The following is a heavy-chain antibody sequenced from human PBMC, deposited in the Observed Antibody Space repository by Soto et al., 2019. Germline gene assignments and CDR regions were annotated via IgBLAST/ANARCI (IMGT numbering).Heavy chain of an antibody. V-gene: IGHV4-30-4*01. CDR2: IYHTGTT. CDR3: ARVMAAMQNWLDP. D-gene: IGHD2-2*01. CDR1: GGCISSIDYF. Sequence: PSETLSLTCSVSGGCISSIDYFWSWIRQPPGKGLEWIGFIYHTGTTYYNPSLRSRVTISIDTSKSQFSMKLNSVTAADTAVYYCARVMAAMQNWLDPWGQGTLVTVSS. J-gene: IGHJ5*02.